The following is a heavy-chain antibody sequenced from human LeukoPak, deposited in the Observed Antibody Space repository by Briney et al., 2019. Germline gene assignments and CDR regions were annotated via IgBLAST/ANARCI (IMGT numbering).Heavy chain of an antibody. CDR1: GYTLTELS. CDR2: FDPEDGET. D-gene: IGHD2-21*02. CDR3: AKHAAYCGGDCPSDY. J-gene: IGHJ4*02. V-gene: IGHV1-24*01. Sequence: ASVKVSCKVPGYTLTELSMHWVRQAPGKGLEWMGGFDPEDGETIYAQKFQGRVTITTDESTSTAYMELSSLRSEDTAVYYCAKHAAYCGGDCPSDYWGQGTLVTVSS.